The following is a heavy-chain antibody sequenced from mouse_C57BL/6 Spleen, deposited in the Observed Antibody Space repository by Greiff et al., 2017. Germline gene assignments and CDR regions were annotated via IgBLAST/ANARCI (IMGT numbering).Heavy chain of an antibody. CDR2: INPSNGGT. J-gene: IGHJ3*01. D-gene: IGHD2-4*01. CDR1: GYTFTSYW. Sequence: VQLQQSGTGLVKPGASVKLSCKASGYTFTSYWMHWVKQRPGQGLEWIGNINPSNGGTNYNEKFKSKATLTVDKSSSTAYMQLSSLTSEDSAVYYCARELVYDYDGSFAYWGQGTLVTVSA. V-gene: IGHV1-53*01. CDR3: ARELVYDYDGSFAY.